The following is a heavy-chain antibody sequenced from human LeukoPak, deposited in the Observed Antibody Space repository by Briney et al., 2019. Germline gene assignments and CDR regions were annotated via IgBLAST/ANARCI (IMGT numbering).Heavy chain of an antibody. Sequence: GGSLRLSCAASGFTFSSYAMRWVRQAPGKGLEWVANIKQDGSEKNYVDSVKGRFTISRDNAKNSLYLQMNSLRAEDTAVYYCASGLELDYWGQGTLVTVSS. CDR3: ASGLELDY. J-gene: IGHJ4*02. CDR1: GFTFSSYA. CDR2: IKQDGSEK. V-gene: IGHV3-7*03.